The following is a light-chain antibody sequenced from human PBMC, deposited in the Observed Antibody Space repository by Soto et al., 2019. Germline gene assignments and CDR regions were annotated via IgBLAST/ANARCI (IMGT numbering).Light chain of an antibody. J-gene: IGKJ1*01. V-gene: IGKV3-20*01. CDR1: QSVSSNF. Sequence: EIALTQSPATLSLSPGERATLSCRASQSVSSNFLAWYQQKPGQAPRLLIYGASNRATGFPDRFSGSGSGTDFTLTITRLEPEDFAVYFCQQYGSSPRTFGQGTKVDIK. CDR2: GAS. CDR3: QQYGSSPRT.